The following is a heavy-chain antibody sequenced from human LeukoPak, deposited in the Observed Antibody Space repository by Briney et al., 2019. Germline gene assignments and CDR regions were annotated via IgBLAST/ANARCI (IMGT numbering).Heavy chain of an antibody. V-gene: IGHV3-23*01. CDR2: ISGSGGTT. CDR1: GFTFSSYT. Sequence: GGSLRLSCTASGFTFSSYTMSWVRQAPGKGLEWVSTISGSGGTTYYADSVKGRFTIFRDNSKNRLYLQMNNLRAEDTAVYYCAKDPSSGIYHGLEYFHHWGQGALVTVSS. J-gene: IGHJ1*01. CDR3: AKDPSSGIYHGLEYFHH. D-gene: IGHD1-26*01.